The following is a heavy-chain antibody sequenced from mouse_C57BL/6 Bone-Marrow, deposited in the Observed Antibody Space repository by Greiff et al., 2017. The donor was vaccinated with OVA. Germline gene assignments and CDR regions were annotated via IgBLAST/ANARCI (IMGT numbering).Heavy chain of an antibody. J-gene: IGHJ2*01. D-gene: IGHD4-1*01. CDR2: IYPGGGYT. CDR1: GYTFTNYW. Sequence: QVQLKESGAELVRPGPSVKMSCKASGYTFTNYWIGWAKQRPGHGLEWIGDIYPGGGYTNYNEKFKGKATLTADKSSSTAYMQFSSLTSEDSAIYYCARSGSRYYFDYWGQGTTLTVSS. CDR3: ARSGSRYYFDY. V-gene: IGHV1-63*01.